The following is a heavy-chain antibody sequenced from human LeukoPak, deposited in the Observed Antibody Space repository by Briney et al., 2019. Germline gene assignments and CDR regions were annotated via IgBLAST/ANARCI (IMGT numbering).Heavy chain of an antibody. CDR2: INHSGST. CDR1: GGSFSGYY. CDR3: ARVRAPSHAFDI. J-gene: IGHJ3*02. V-gene: IGHV4-34*01. Sequence: SETLSLTCAAYGGSFSGYYWSWIRQPPGKGLEWIGEINHSGSTNYNPSLKSRVTISVDTSKNQFSLKLSSVTAADTAVYYCARVRAPSHAFDIWGQGTMVTVSS.